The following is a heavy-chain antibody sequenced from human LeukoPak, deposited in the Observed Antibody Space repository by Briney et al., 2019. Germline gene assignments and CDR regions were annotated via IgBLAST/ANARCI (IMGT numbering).Heavy chain of an antibody. CDR2: IYTSGST. CDR3: AKNNGGARNHWFDP. D-gene: IGHD1/OR15-1a*01. V-gene: IGHV4-4*07. Sequence: SETLSLTCTVSAGSISSYYWSWIRQPAGKGLEWIGRIYTSGSTNYNPYLKSRVTMSLDTSKNQFSLKLSSVTAADTAIYYCAKNNGGARNHWFDPWGQGTLVTVSS. CDR1: AGSISSYY. J-gene: IGHJ5*02.